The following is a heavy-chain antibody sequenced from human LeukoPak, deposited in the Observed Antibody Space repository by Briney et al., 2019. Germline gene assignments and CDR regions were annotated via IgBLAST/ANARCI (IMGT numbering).Heavy chain of an antibody. CDR1: GFTFSNYE. CDR3: TRDYGHY. CDR2: ISSSGSTI. D-gene: IGHD3-10*01. J-gene: IGHJ4*02. V-gene: IGHV3-48*03. Sequence: GGSLRLSCAASGFTFSNYEMSWVRQAPGKGLEWLSYISSSGSTISYADSVKGRFTISRDNAKNSLFLQMSSLRAEDTALYYCTRDYGHYWGQGTLVTVSS.